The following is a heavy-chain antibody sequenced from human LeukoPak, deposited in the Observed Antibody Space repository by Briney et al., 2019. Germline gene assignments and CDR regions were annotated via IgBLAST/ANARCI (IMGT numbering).Heavy chain of an antibody. Sequence: NPSETLSLTCTVSGGSISSSSYYWGWIRQPPGKGLEWIGSIYYSGSTYYNPSLKSRVTISVDTSKNQFSLKLSSVTAADTAVYYCARDSRDRSRSGSSSPWFDPWGQGTLVTVSS. J-gene: IGHJ5*02. V-gene: IGHV4-39*02. CDR3: ARDSRDRSRSGSSSPWFDP. CDR2: IYYSGST. CDR1: GGSISSSSYY. D-gene: IGHD1-26*01.